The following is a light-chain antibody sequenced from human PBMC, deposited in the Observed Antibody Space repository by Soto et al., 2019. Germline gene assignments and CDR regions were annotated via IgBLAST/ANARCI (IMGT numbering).Light chain of an antibody. J-gene: IGLJ1*01. CDR2: EVT. CDR3: SSYTSSSTHYV. CDR1: TSDIGGYNY. Sequence: QSALTQPASVSGSPGQSITISCTGTTSDIGGYNYVSWYQQHPGKAPKLIIYEVTNRPSGVSNRFSGSKSGNTASLTISGLQAEDDADYYCSSYTSSSTHYVFGTGTKLTVL. V-gene: IGLV2-14*01.